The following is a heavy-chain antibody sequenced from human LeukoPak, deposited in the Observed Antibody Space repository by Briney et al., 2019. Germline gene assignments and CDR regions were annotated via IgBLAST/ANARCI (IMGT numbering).Heavy chain of an antibody. CDR1: GFTFTNYG. D-gene: IGHD1-26*01. CDR2: IWHDGSHK. CDR3: AREGGCMGANIAY. Sequence: GGSLRLSCAASGFTFTNYGMHWVRQAPGKVLELVAVIWHDGSHKYYADSVKGRFTISRDDSKNTLYLQMNSLRADDTAVYYCAREGGCMGANIAYWGQGTLVTVSS. J-gene: IGHJ4*02. V-gene: IGHV3-33*01.